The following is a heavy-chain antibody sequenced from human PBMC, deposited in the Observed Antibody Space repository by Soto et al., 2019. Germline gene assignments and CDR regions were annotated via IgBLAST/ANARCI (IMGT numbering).Heavy chain of an antibody. Sequence: GGSLRLSCAASGFTFSGYAMSWVRQAPGKGLEWVSSIGTSSNTYFADSVKGRFTISRDNSKNTLYLQMNSLRAEDTAVYYCAKFFVAAAGISGNWFDPWGQGTLVTVSS. CDR2: IGTSSNT. CDR3: AKFFVAAAGISGNWFDP. J-gene: IGHJ5*02. CDR1: GFTFSGYA. D-gene: IGHD6-13*01. V-gene: IGHV3-23*01.